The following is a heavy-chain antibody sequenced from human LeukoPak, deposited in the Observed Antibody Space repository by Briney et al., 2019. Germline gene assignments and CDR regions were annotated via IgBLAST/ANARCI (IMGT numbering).Heavy chain of an antibody. CDR1: GFTVSSNY. CDR3: ARDIVVVVPAAIRGYYYYYGMDV. D-gene: IGHD2-2*02. Sequence: GGSLRLSCAASGFTVSSNYMSWVRQAPGKGLEWVSVIYSGGSTYYADSVKGRFTISRDNSKNTLYLQMNSLRAEDTAVYYCARDIVVVVPAAIRGYYYYYGMDVWGQGTTVTVSS. V-gene: IGHV3-66*01. CDR2: IYSGGST. J-gene: IGHJ6*02.